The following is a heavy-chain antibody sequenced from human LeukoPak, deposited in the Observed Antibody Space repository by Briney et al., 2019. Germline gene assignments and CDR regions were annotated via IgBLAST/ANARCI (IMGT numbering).Heavy chain of an antibody. V-gene: IGHV3-48*01. CDR1: GFTFSNYR. D-gene: IGHD3-10*01. CDR2: ISRGSRTI. J-gene: IGHJ4*02. Sequence: GGSLRLSCAASGFTFSNYRMLWVRQAPGKGLEWVSYISRGSRTIYYADSVKGRFTISRDNSKNTLYLQMNSLRAEDTAVYYCAKDSGYGSGSYPDYWGQGTLVTVSS. CDR3: AKDSGYGSGSYPDY.